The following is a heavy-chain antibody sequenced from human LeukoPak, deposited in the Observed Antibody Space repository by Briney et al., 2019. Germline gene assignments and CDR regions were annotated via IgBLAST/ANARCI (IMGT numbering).Heavy chain of an antibody. D-gene: IGHD6-19*01. CDR2: VSGGGGTT. J-gene: IGHJ4*02. CDR1: GFTFSTYA. Sequence: GGSLRLSCAASGFTFSTYAMTWVRQGPGKGLEEVSTVSGGGGTTHYADSVKGRFTISRDNSKNTLSLQMSSLSAEDTAVYYCAKGGGSAWYYFDYWGQGTLVTVSS. CDR3: AKGGGSAWYYFDY. V-gene: IGHV3-23*01.